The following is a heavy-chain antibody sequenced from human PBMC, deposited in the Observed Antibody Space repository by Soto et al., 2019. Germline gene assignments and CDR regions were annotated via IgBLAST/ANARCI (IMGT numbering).Heavy chain of an antibody. CDR3: ARGYCSGGRCFSGSD. CDR2: IRNKANSYTT. Sequence: EVQLVESGGGLVQPGGSLRLSCAASGFNFSDHYMDWVRQAPGKGLEWVARIRNKANSYTTHYAASVKGRFTISRDDSNNSLFLQMNSLQTEDTAVYYCARGYCSGGRCFSGSDWGQGTLVTVSS. D-gene: IGHD2-15*01. V-gene: IGHV3-72*01. CDR1: GFNFSDHY. J-gene: IGHJ4*02.